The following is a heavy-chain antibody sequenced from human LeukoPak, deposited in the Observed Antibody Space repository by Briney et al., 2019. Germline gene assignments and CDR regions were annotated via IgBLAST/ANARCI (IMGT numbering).Heavy chain of an antibody. J-gene: IGHJ4*02. D-gene: IGHD3-9*01. Sequence: ASVKVSCKASGYTFTSYGISWVRQAPGQGLEWMGWISAYNGNTNYAQKVQGRVTMTTDTSTSTAYMELRSLRSDDTAVYYCARGHDILTGYYRYVFDYWGQGTPVTVSS. CDR3: ARGHDILTGYYRYVFDY. CDR1: GYTFTSYG. CDR2: ISAYNGNT. V-gene: IGHV1-18*01.